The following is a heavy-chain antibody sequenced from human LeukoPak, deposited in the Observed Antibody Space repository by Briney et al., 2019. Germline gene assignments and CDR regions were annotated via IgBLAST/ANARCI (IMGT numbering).Heavy chain of an antibody. CDR1: GFTFTTYW. J-gene: IGHJ5*02. D-gene: IGHD5-12*01. CDR2: INQDGTEK. CDR3: AKPPGLRRLDP. Sequence: GGSLRLSCAASGFTFTTYWMSWVRQAPGKGLEWVANINQDGTEKFYVDSVKGRFTISRDNAKNTLYLQMNSLRAEDTAVYYCAKPPGLRRLDPWGQGTLVTVSS. V-gene: IGHV3-7*03.